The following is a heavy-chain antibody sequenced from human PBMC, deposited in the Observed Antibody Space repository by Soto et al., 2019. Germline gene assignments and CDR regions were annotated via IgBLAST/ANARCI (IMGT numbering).Heavy chain of an antibody. Sequence: EVQLVQSGAEVKKPGESLRISCKGSGYSFTSYWISWVRQMPGKGLEWMGRIDPSDSYTNYSPSFQGHVTISADKSISTANLQSSSLKASDTSMYYCARLQAAAGDNELTLDYWGQGTLVTVSS. D-gene: IGHD6-13*01. CDR1: GYSFTSYW. V-gene: IGHV5-10-1*01. J-gene: IGHJ4*02. CDR3: ARLQAAAGDNELTLDY. CDR2: IDPSDSYT.